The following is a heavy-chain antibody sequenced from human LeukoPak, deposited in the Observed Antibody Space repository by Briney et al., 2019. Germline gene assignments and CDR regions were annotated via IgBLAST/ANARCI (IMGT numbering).Heavy chain of an antibody. D-gene: IGHD6-6*01. CDR2: TYTSGST. Sequence: PSETLSLTCTVSGGSISSYYWSWIRQPAGKGLEWIGRTYTSGSTNYNPSLKSRVTMSVDTSKNQFSLKLSSVTAADTAVYYCARDRIAARRGVDWFDPWGQGTLVTVSS. J-gene: IGHJ5*02. V-gene: IGHV4-4*07. CDR3: ARDRIAARRGVDWFDP. CDR1: GGSISSYY.